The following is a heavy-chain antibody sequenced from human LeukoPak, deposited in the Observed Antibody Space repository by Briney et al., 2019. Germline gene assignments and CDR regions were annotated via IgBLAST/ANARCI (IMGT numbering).Heavy chain of an antibody. CDR2: ISAYNGNT. CDR1: GYTCTSYG. CDR3: ARDGFYDSSGYYSYYFDY. J-gene: IGHJ4*02. V-gene: IGHV1-18*01. D-gene: IGHD3-22*01. Sequence: ASVKVSCKASGYTCTSYGISWVRQAPGHGLEWMGWISAYNGNTNYAQKLQGRVTMTTDTSTSTAYMELRSLRSDDTAVYYCARDGFYDSSGYYSYYFDYWGQGTLVTVSS.